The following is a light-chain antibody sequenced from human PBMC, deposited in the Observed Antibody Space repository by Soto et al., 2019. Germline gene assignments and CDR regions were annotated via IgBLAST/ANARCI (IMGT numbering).Light chain of an antibody. J-gene: IGKJ1*01. Sequence: EIVMTQSPLSLTVTPGEPASISCKSSQSLQHNNGNTLLDWYMQNPGQSPQLLIYLGSRRAPGAPDRVSGSGSCTDFTLRISTVEADDAAIYYCMQALQTPRTFGQGTKLEIK. CDR2: LGS. V-gene: IGKV2-28*01. CDR1: QSLQHNNGNTL. CDR3: MQALQTPRT.